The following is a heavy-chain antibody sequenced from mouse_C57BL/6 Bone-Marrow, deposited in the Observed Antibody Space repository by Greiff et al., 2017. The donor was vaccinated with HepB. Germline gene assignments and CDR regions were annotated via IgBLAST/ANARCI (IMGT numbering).Heavy chain of an antibody. Sequence: QVQLKQSGAELVRPGASVKPSCKASGYTFTDYYINWVKQRPGQGLEWIARIYPGSGNTYYNEKFKGKATLTAEKSSSTAYMQLSSLTSEDSAVYFCARSRGTYWGQGTTLTVSS. CDR3: ARSRGTY. J-gene: IGHJ2*01. V-gene: IGHV1-76*01. CDR2: IYPGSGNT. CDR1: GYTFTDYY. D-gene: IGHD3-1*01.